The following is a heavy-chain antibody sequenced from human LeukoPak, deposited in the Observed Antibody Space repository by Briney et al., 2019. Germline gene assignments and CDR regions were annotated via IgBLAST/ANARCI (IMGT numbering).Heavy chain of an antibody. CDR1: GFTFGNSW. CDR2: INADGRTA. J-gene: IGHJ3*01. V-gene: IGHV3-74*01. D-gene: IGHD1-14*01. Sequence: GGSLRLSCAASGFTFGNSWVHWVRQAPGKGLVWVSLINADGRTATYADSVKGRFTISRDNARNTLSLQMNSLTIEDTAVYYCVVVVEPPDSDGFDVWGQGTMITVSS. CDR3: VVVVEPPDSDGFDV.